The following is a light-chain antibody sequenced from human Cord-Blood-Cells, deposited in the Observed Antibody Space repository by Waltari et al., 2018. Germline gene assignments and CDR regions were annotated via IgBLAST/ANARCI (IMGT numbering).Light chain of an antibody. CDR1: QSVSSSY. J-gene: IGKJ1*01. CDR2: VAS. CDR3: QQYGSSPWT. V-gene: IGKV3-20*01. Sequence: EIVLTQSPGTLSLSPGERATLSCRASQSVSSSYLAWYQQNPGQAPRLLIYVASSRATGIPDRFSGSGSGTDFTLTISRLEPEDFAVYYCQQYGSSPWTFGQGTKVEIK.